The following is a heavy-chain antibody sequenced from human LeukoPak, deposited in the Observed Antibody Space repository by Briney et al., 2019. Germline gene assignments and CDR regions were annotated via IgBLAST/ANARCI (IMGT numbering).Heavy chain of an antibody. CDR3: ARYSGGSGWSDAFDI. D-gene: IGHD6-19*01. CDR2: IYYSGST. Sequence: SETLSLTCTVSGGSISSSRYYWGWIRQPPGKGLEWIGSIYYSGSTYYNPSLKSRVTISVDTSKNQFSLKLSSVTAADTAVYYCARYSGGSGWSDAFDIWGQGTMVTVSS. V-gene: IGHV4-39*01. CDR1: GGSISSSRYY. J-gene: IGHJ3*02.